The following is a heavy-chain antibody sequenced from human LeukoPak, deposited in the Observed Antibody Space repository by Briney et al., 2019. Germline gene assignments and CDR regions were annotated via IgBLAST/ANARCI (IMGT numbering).Heavy chain of an antibody. CDR3: ARHLSGTAMAHYFDH. CDR2: VYSGGNT. V-gene: IGHV4-39*01. Sequence: SETLSLTCTVSGGSISRDYWSWIRQSPGKGLEWMASVYSGGNTQYNPSLQSRVSVSVDTSKNQLSMRLTSLTAADTALYYCARHLSGTAMAHYFDHWGQGTVVTVSS. J-gene: IGHJ4*02. D-gene: IGHD5-18*01. CDR1: GGSISRDY.